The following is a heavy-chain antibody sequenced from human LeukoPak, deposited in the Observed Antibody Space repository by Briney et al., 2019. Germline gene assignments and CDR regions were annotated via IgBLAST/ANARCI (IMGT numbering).Heavy chain of an antibody. J-gene: IGHJ4*02. Sequence: GGSPRLSCAASGFTFGAYAMSWVRQAPGKGLEWVSSISGSGDRTYCTDSVKGRFTISRDNARDSLYLQMNSLRAEDTAVYYCARDQRWFGELDFWGQGTLVTVSS. CDR3: ARDQRWFGELDF. D-gene: IGHD3-10*01. CDR1: GFTFGAYA. CDR2: ISGSGDRT. V-gene: IGHV3-23*01.